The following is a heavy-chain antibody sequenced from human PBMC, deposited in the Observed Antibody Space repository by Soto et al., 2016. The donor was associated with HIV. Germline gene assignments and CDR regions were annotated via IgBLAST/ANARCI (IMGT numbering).Heavy chain of an antibody. J-gene: IGHJ2*01. CDR3: AKKGWMIAKDRNWYFDL. D-gene: IGHD3-22*01. CDR2: ISGSGSST. V-gene: IGHV3-23*01. CDR1: GFSFSNYA. Sequence: QLLESGGALVQPGGPVRLSCAASGFSFSNYAMSWVHQAPGKGLQWVSGISGSGSSTYYADSVKGRFTISRDNSKNTLYLQMKSLRAEDTAVYYCAKKGWMIAKDRNWYFDLWGRGTLVTVSS.